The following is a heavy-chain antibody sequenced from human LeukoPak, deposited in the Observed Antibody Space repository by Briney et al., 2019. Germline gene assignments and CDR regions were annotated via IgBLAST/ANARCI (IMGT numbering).Heavy chain of an antibody. CDR2: ISAYNGNT. D-gene: IGHD5-12*01. CDR1: GYTFTSCG. V-gene: IGHV1-18*01. Sequence: ASVTVSCKASGYTFTSCGISWVRQAPGQGLGWMGWISAYNGNTNYAQKLQGRVTMTTDTSTSTAYLELRSLSSDDTAVYYCARSWLRYDFDYWGQGTLGTVSS. CDR3: ARSWLRYDFDY. J-gene: IGHJ4*02.